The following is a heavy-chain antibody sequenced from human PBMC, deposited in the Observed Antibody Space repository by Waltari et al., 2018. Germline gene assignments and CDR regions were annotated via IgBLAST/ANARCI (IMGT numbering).Heavy chain of an antibody. D-gene: IGHD6-6*01. V-gene: IGHV3-48*03. Sequence: EVQLVESGGGLVQPGGSLRLSCAASGFTFSSYEMNWVRRAPGKGLEWVSYISSSGSTIYYADSVKGRFTISRDNAKNSLYLQMNSLRAEDTAVYYCARDLSAARVRFDYWGQGTLVTVSS. CDR1: GFTFSSYE. CDR2: ISSSGSTI. CDR3: ARDLSAARVRFDY. J-gene: IGHJ4*02.